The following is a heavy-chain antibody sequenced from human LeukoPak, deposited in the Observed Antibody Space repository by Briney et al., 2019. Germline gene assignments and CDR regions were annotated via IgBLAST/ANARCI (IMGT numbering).Heavy chain of an antibody. Sequence: PSETLSLTCAVSGYTISSGYYWGWIRPPPGKGQEWIGSIYHSGSTYYNPSLKSRVTISVDTSKNQFSLKLSSVTAADTAVYYCARDSRRYYYGSGSYYIDYWGQGTLVTVSS. J-gene: IGHJ4*02. CDR2: IYHSGST. D-gene: IGHD3-10*01. V-gene: IGHV4-38-2*02. CDR3: ARDSRRYYYGSGSYYIDY. CDR1: GYTISSGYY.